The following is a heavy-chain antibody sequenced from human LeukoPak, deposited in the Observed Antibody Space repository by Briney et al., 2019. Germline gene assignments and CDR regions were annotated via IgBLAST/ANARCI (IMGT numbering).Heavy chain of an antibody. CDR1: GFTVSSNY. V-gene: IGHV3-53*01. D-gene: IGHD5-24*01. CDR3: ARARFKDGYNYYYFDY. CDR2: IYSGGST. Sequence: GGSLRLSCEASGFTVSSNYMSWVRQAPGKGLEWVSVIYSGGSTYYADSVKGRFTISRDNSKNTLYLQMNSLRAEDTAVYYCARARFKDGYNYYYFDYWGQGTLVTVSS. J-gene: IGHJ4*02.